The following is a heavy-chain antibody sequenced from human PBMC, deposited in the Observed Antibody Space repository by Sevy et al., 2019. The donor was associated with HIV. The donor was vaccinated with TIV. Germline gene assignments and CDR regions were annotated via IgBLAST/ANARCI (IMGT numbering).Heavy chain of an antibody. J-gene: IGHJ4*01. Sequence: GGSLRLSCAASGFAFSTHAMQWVRQAPGKGLEWVAVISYEGTETFYVASVEGRFTISRDNSKNMLSLQINSLRPEDTAVYYCARDGGYSVKWYPLYWGHGTLVTVSS. V-gene: IGHV3-30-3*01. D-gene: IGHD1-26*01. CDR3: ARDGGYSVKWYPLY. CDR1: GFAFSTHA. CDR2: ISYEGTET.